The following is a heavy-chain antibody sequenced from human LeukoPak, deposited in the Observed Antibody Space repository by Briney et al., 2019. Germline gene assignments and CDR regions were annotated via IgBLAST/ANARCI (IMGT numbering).Heavy chain of an antibody. CDR1: GYSFTNYW. CDR2: FYPGDSNT. V-gene: IGHV5-51*01. D-gene: IGHD2-21*02. CDR3: ARRSRCGGDCFTMDY. Sequence: GESLKISCKGSGYSFTNYWIGWVRQMPGKGLEWMGIFYPGDSNTRYSPSFQGQVTISADKSITTTYLQWTSLKASDTAMYYCARRSRCGGDCFTMDYWGQGTLVTVSS. J-gene: IGHJ4*02.